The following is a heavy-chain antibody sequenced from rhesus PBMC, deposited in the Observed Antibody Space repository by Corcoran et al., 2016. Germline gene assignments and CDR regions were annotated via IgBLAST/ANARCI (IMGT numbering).Heavy chain of an antibody. Sequence: QVALQESGPGLVQPSEPLSLTCAVSGYSLSSGYYWGWLRQSPGKGLEYIGYISGSGRNCYYKASLKSRVTSSKDTSKNQFSLNLNAVTAADTAVYYCARDGEITRFDYWGQGVLVTVAS. CDR1: GYSLSSGYY. CDR2: ISGSGRNC. V-gene: IGHV4-99*02. CDR3: ARDGEITRFDY. J-gene: IGHJ4*01. D-gene: IGHD3-16*01.